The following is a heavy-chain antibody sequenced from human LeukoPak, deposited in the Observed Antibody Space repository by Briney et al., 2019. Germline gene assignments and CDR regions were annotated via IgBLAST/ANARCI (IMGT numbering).Heavy chain of an antibody. CDR2: IIPILGIA. V-gene: IGHV1-69*04. Sequence: SVKVSCKASGGTFSSYAISWVRQAPGQGLEWMGRIIPILGIANYAQKFQGRVTITADKSTSTAYMELSSLRSEDTAVYYCATDRITSGFDPWGQGTLVTVSS. CDR1: GGTFSSYA. D-gene: IGHD3-16*01. CDR3: ATDRITSGFDP. J-gene: IGHJ5*02.